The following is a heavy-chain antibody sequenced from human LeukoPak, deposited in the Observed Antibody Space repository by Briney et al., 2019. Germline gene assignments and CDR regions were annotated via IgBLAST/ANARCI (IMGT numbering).Heavy chain of an antibody. CDR1: GFTFSSYW. CDR3: ARGTGSGSSGAIDY. Sequence: GGSLRLPCTASGFTFSSYWMSWVRQAPGKGLEWVAKIKQDGGEKYYVDSVKGRCTISRDNAKNSLYLQINSLRAEDTAVYYCARGTGSGSSGAIDYWGQGTLATVSS. J-gene: IGHJ4*02. V-gene: IGHV3-7*03. D-gene: IGHD6-6*01. CDR2: IKQDGGEK.